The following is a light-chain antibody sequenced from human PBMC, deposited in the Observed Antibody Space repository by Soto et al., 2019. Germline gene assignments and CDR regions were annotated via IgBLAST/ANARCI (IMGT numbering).Light chain of an antibody. CDR1: QSLSSTY. J-gene: IGKJ5*01. CDR3: QQYGSS. Sequence: EIVLTQSPGTLSLSPGERATLSCRASQSLSSTYLAWYQQKPGQAPRLLIYGASNRPTGIPDRFSGSGSGTDFTLTIARLEPADFAVYYCQQYGSSFGQGTRLDIK. CDR2: GAS. V-gene: IGKV3-20*01.